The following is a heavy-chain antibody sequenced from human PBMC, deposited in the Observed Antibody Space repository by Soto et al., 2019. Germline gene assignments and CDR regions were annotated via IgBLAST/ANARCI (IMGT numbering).Heavy chain of an antibody. Sequence: GGSLRLSCAASRFTFSSYGMHWVRQAPGKGLEWVAVISYDGSNKYYADSVKGRFTISRDNSKNTLYLQMNSLRAEDTAVYYCARPYCSSTSCYPLYYYYYGMDVWVQGTTVTVS. CDR2: ISYDGSNK. CDR3: ARPYCSSTSCYPLYYYYYGMDV. CDR1: RFTFSSYG. D-gene: IGHD2-2*01. J-gene: IGHJ6*02. V-gene: IGHV3-30*03.